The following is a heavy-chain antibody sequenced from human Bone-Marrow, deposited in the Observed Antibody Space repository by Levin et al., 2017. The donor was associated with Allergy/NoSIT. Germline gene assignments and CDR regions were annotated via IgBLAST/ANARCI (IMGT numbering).Heavy chain of an antibody. D-gene: IGHD3-10*01. Sequence: GESLKISCAASGFTFSSYAMSWVRQAPGKGLEWVSAISGSGGSTYYADSVKGRFTISRDNSKNSLYLQMNSLRAEDTALYYCAKERGNPSSGFWFGYPRSQPNYGDYDYGMDVWGQGTTVTVSS. J-gene: IGHJ6*02. V-gene: IGHV3-23*01. CDR2: ISGSGGST. CDR1: GFTFSSYA. CDR3: AKERGNPSSGFWFGYPRSQPNYGDYDYGMDV.